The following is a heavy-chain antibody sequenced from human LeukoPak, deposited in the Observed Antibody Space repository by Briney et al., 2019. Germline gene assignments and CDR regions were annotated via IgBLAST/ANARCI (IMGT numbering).Heavy chain of an antibody. CDR2: IYTSGST. Sequence: PSETLSLTCTVSGGSISSYYWSWIRQPPGKGLEWIGCIYTSGSTNYNPSLKSRVTISVDTSKNQFSLKLSSVTAADTAVYYCARLGNYYGSGTMDVWGKGTTVTVSS. J-gene: IGHJ6*03. CDR3: ARLGNYYGSGTMDV. CDR1: GGSISSYY. D-gene: IGHD3-10*01. V-gene: IGHV4-4*09.